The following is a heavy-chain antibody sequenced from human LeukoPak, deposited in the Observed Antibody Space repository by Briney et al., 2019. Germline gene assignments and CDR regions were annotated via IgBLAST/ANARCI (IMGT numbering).Heavy chain of an antibody. CDR1: GFTFSSYS. J-gene: IGHJ4*02. D-gene: IGHD3-22*01. V-gene: IGHV3-48*01. Sequence: GGSLRLSCAASGFTFSSYSMNWVRQAPGKGLEWVSYISSTSSTIYYADSVKGRFTISRDNSKNTLYLQMNSLRTDDTAVYYCARTVKWLSPHFDYWGQGTLVTVSS. CDR2: ISSTSSTI. CDR3: ARTVKWLSPHFDY.